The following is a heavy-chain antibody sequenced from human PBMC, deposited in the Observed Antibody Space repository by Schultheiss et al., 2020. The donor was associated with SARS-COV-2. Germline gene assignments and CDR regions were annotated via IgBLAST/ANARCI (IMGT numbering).Heavy chain of an antibody. J-gene: IGHJ6*03. V-gene: IGHV3-23*01. CDR3: AKDGAVCTGGACDSITFHNMDV. CDR1: VFSSNY. Sequence: GGSLRLSCAASVFSSNYMNWVRQAPGKGLQWVSAISGSGGSTYYADSVKGRFTISRDNAKNTLYLQMNSLRADDTAVYYCAKDGAVCTGGACDSITFHNMDVWGNGTTVTVSS. CDR2: ISGSGGST. D-gene: IGHD2-8*02.